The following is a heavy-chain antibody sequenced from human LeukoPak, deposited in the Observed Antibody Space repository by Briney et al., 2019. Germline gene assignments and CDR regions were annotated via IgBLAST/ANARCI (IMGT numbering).Heavy chain of an antibody. J-gene: IGHJ4*02. Sequence: GGSLRLSCAASGFIFSSYNMNWVRQAPGKGLEWVSFISSSSSTIYYADSVEGRFTISRDNAKNSLYLQMNSLRAEDTAVYYCARGRKKVLEWLLLLGAYFDYWGQGTLVTVSS. CDR3: ARGRKKVLEWLLLLGAYFDY. V-gene: IGHV3-48*01. CDR2: ISSSSSTI. D-gene: IGHD3-3*01. CDR1: GFIFSSYN.